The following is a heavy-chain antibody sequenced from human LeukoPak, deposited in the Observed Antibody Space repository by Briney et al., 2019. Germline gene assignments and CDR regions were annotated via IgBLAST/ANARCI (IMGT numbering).Heavy chain of an antibody. CDR2: FDPEDGET. J-gene: IGHJ4*02. V-gene: IGHV1-24*01. CDR3: ATGNYYGSGSYSPIDY. Sequence: ASVKVSCKVSGYTLTELSMHWVRQAPGKGLEWMGGFDPEDGETIYAQKFQGRVTMTEDTSTDTAYMELSSLRSGDTAVYYCATGNYYGSGSYSPIDYWGQGTLVTVSS. CDR1: GYTLTELS. D-gene: IGHD3-10*01.